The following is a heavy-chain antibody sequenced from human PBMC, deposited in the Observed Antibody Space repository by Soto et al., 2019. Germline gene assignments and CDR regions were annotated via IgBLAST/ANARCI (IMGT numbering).Heavy chain of an antibody. CDR2: IYWDDDK. CDR1: GFSLSTSGVG. V-gene: IGHV2-5*02. Sequence: QITLKESGPTLVKPTQTLTLTCTFSGFSLSTSGVGVGWIRQPPGKALEWLALIYWDDDKRYSPSLKSRLTITKDTSKTQVVLTMTNMDPVDTATYYCAHRPPFLDIPNENNWFDPWGQGTLVTVSS. J-gene: IGHJ5*02. CDR3: AHRPPFLDIPNENNWFDP. D-gene: IGHD3-3*01.